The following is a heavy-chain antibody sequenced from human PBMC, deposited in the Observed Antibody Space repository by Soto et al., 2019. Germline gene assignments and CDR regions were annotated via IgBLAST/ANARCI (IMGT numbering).Heavy chain of an antibody. CDR1: GVSISSYY. CDR2: IYYSGST. Sequence: PSETLSLTCTFSGVSISSYYWSWIRQPPGKGLEWIGYIYYSGSTNYNPSLKSRVTISVDTSKNQFSLKLSSVTAADTAVYYCGRLMSGQDRMTWGAFDIWGQGKMVT. CDR3: GRLMSGQDRMTWGAFDI. D-gene: IGHD3-16*01. V-gene: IGHV4-59*01. J-gene: IGHJ3*02.